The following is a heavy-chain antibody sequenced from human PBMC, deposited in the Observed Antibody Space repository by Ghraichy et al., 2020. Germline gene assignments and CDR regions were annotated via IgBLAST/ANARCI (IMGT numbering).Heavy chain of an antibody. CDR2: INYSGST. J-gene: IGHJ4*02. D-gene: IGHD2-15*01. Sequence: SETLSLTCGVYGGSFSGYYWSWIRQPPGKGLEWIGEINYSGSTNYNASLKSRVTISVDTSKNQFSLKLSSVTAADTAVYYCARGEFYCSGGSCYSGPPGYWGQGTLVTVSS. V-gene: IGHV4-34*01. CDR3: ARGEFYCSGGSCYSGPPGY. CDR1: GGSFSGYY.